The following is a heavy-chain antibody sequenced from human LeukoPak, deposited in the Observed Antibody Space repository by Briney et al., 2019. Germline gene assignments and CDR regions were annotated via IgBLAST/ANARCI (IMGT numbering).Heavy chain of an antibody. Sequence: GGFLRLSCAASGFTVSSNYMSWVRQAPGKGLEWVSVIYSGASTYYADSVKGRFTISRDNSKNTLYLQMNSLRAEDTAVYYCARRSGSYFHYCYYYIDVWGKGAPFTVSS. CDR1: GFTVSSNY. D-gene: IGHD1-26*01. J-gene: IGHJ6*03. V-gene: IGHV3-53*01. CDR3: ARRSGSYFHYCYYYIDV. CDR2: IYSGAST.